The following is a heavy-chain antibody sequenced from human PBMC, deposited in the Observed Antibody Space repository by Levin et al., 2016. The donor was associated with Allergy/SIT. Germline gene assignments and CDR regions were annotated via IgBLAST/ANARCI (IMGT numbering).Heavy chain of an antibody. CDR3: AREGAVTVSYTMDV. Sequence: ASVKVSCKASGYTLTSSAIHWVRQAPGQRLEWMGWINGGNGNTIYSQEFQGRVTITRDISANTVYMELSSLRSEDTAVFYCAREGAVTVSYTMDVWGQGTMITVSS. V-gene: IGHV1-3*01. D-gene: IGHD2-21*02. J-gene: IGHJ6*02. CDR1: GYTLTSSA. CDR2: INGGNGNT.